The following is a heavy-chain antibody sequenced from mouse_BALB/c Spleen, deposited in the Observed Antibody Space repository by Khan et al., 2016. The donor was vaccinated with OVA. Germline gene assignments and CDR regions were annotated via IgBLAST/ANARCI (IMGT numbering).Heavy chain of an antibody. CDR3: ARTARIKY. J-gene: IGHJ2*01. D-gene: IGHD1-2*01. CDR1: GYSITSGYG. V-gene: IGHV3-2*02. Sequence: EVKLEESGPGLVKPSQSLSLTCTVTGYSITSGYGWNWIRPFPGNKLEWMGYISYSGSTNYNPSLKSRISITRDTSKNQFFLQLNSVTTEDTATYYCARTARIKYWGQGTTLTVSS. CDR2: ISYSGST.